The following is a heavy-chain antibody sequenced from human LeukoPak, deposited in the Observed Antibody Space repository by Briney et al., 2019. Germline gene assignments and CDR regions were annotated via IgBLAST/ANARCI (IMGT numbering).Heavy chain of an antibody. D-gene: IGHD6-13*01. V-gene: IGHV3-23*01. CDR1: GFTFSSYA. Sequence: PGGSLRLSCAASGFTFSSYAMSWVRQAPGKGLEWISAISVSATTYYADSVKGRFTISRDNSKNTLYLQMNSLRAEDTALYCCALSGGSDWYGLECWGQGTLVTVSS. CDR3: ALSGGSDWYGLEC. CDR2: ISVSATT. J-gene: IGHJ4*02.